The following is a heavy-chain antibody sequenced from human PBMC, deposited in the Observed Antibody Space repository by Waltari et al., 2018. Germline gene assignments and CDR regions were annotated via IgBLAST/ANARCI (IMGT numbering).Heavy chain of an antibody. CDR1: GRSIRSYY. Sequence: QVQLQESGPALVNSSATLSPTFPTSGRSIRSYYWSWIRQPAGKGLEWIGRIYSSGSTNYSPSLDSRVSMSIDTSTNQFSLKLKSVTAADTAIYYCTRERRQLELVASFDVWGHGTKVSVSS. CDR3: TRERRQLELVASFDV. CDR2: IYSSGST. J-gene: IGHJ3*01. D-gene: IGHD1-1*01. V-gene: IGHV4-4*07.